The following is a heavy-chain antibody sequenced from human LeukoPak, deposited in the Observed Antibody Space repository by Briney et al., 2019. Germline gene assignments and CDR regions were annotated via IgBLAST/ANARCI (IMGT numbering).Heavy chain of an antibody. CDR2: ISGDGGST. J-gene: IGHJ3*02. Sequence: GGSLRLSCAASGFTFDNYAMHCARQAPGKGLEWVSLISGDGGSTYYADSVKGRFTISRDNSKKSLYQQMNSLRTEDTALYYCAKVAEQMAPYVAFDIWGQGTMVTVSS. V-gene: IGHV3-43*02. D-gene: IGHD5-24*01. CDR1: GFTFDNYA. CDR3: AKVAEQMAPYVAFDI.